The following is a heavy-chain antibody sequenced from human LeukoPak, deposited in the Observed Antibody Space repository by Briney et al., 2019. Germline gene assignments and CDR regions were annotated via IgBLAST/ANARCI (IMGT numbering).Heavy chain of an antibody. V-gene: IGHV5-51*01. CDR3: TRLAYCSYYVCYSKYYYCMDG. CDR2: IYPDDSDT. J-gene: IGHJ6*03. Sequence: GGSPKISCKGSGSPFSSYWIGWVRQMPGKGLEWMGIIYPDDSDTRYSPSFQGQVTISAAKSISTAYLQWSSLTASDTAMYYCTRLAYCSYYVCYSKYYYCMDGWGKGTTVTVSS. D-gene: IGHD2-21*01. CDR1: GSPFSSYW.